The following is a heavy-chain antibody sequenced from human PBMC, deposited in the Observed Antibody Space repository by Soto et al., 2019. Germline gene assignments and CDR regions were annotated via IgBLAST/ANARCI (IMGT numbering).Heavy chain of an antibody. V-gene: IGHV3-72*01. CDR2: TGNKANSYTT. CDR1: GFTFSDRF. J-gene: IGHJ4*02. D-gene: IGHD2-8*02. Sequence: EVQLVESGGGLVQPGGSLRLSCAASGFTFSDRFMDWVRQAPGKGLEWVGRTGNKANSYTTEYAASVKGRFTISRDDSKNLLYLQMNSLRAEDTAVYYCAKGGVQVFDYWGQGTLVTVSS. CDR3: AKGGVQVFDY.